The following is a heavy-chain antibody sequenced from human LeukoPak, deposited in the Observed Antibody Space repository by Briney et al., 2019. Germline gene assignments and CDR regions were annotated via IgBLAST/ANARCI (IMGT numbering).Heavy chain of an antibody. CDR2: ISYDGSNK. V-gene: IGHV3-30*18. CDR3: AKGEMTTIFDY. CDR1: GFSFSTDD. J-gene: IGHJ4*02. D-gene: IGHD2-21*02. Sequence: PGGSLRLSCAASGFSFSTDDMHWVRQAPGKGLEWLALISYDGSNKYYADSVKGRFTISRDNSKDTLYLQMNSLRSEEDTAVYYCAKGEMTTIFDYWGQGSLVTVSS.